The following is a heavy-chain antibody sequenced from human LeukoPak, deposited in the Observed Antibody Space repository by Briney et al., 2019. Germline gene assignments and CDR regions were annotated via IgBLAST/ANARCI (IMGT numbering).Heavy chain of an antibody. Sequence: GGSLRLSCAASGFTFSSYAMHWVRQPPGKGLEHVSAISGNGGSTYYANSVKGRFTISRDNSKNTLYLQMGSLRAEDMAVYYCARERSIYNYAYDAFDIWGQGTMVTVSS. CDR2: ISGNGGST. CDR1: GFTFSSYA. CDR3: ARERSIYNYAYDAFDI. D-gene: IGHD5-18*01. J-gene: IGHJ3*02. V-gene: IGHV3-64*01.